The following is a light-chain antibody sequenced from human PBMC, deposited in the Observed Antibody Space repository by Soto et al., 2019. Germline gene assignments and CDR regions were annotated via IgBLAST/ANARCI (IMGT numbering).Light chain of an antibody. J-gene: IGLJ1*01. Sequence: QSVLTQPASVSGSPGQSITISCTGTSSDVGGYEYVSWYQQHPGKAPKLMIYDVSNRPSGVSNRFSGSKSGNTASLTISGLQAEDEADYYCSSYTRSSTRVFGTGTKVTVL. CDR1: SSDVGGYEY. V-gene: IGLV2-14*01. CDR3: SSYTRSSTRV. CDR2: DVS.